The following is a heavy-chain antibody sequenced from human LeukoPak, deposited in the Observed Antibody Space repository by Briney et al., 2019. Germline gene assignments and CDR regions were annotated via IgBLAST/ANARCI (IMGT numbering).Heavy chain of an antibody. J-gene: IGHJ4*02. CDR2: INDSGSI. Sequence: KPSETLSLTCAVYGGSFSGYYWTWIRQPPGKGLEWIGEINDSGSINYNPTLKSRVTISVDTSKNQFSPKLTSVTAADTAVYYCARGRRWWGQGTLVTVSS. CDR3: ARGRRW. D-gene: IGHD5-24*01. V-gene: IGHV4-34*01. CDR1: GGSFSGYY.